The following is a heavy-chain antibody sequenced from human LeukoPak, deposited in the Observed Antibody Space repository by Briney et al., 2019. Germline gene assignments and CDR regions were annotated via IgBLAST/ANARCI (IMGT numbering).Heavy chain of an antibody. J-gene: IGHJ4*02. CDR3: ARVVGSTWPMDY. CDR1: GFTFSSYS. D-gene: IGHD2-2*01. CDR2: ISSSSSYI. Sequence: GGSMRLSCAASGFTFSSYSMNWVRQAPGKGLEWVSSISSSSSYIYYADSVKGRFTISRDNAKNSLYLQMNSLRAEDTAVYYCARVVGSTWPMDYWGQGTLVTVSS. V-gene: IGHV3-21*01.